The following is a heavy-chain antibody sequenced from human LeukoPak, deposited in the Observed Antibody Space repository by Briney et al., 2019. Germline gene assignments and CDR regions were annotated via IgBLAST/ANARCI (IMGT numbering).Heavy chain of an antibody. CDR2: IYYSGST. Sequence: PSETLSLTCAVYGGSFSGYYWGWIRQPPGKGLEWIGSIYYSGSTYYNPSLKSRVTISVDTSKNQFSLKLSSVTAADTAVYYCARRVVVAATRTKNWFDPWGQGTLVTVSS. J-gene: IGHJ5*02. CDR3: ARRVVVAATRTKNWFDP. V-gene: IGHV4-39*01. D-gene: IGHD2-15*01. CDR1: GGSFSGYY.